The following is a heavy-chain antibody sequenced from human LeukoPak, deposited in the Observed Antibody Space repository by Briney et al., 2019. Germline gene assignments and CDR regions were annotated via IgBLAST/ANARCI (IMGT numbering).Heavy chain of an antibody. V-gene: IGHV3-30*18. J-gene: IGHJ4*02. CDR2: ISYDGSDK. CDR3: AKDISGGDCPDY. Sequence: PGGSLRLSCAASGFTFSSYGMHWVRPAPGKGLEWVAVISYDGSDKYYADSVKGRFTISRDNSKNTVYLQMNSLRAEDTAVYYCAKDISGGDCPDYWGQGTPVTVSS. D-gene: IGHD2-21*02. CDR1: GFTFSSYG.